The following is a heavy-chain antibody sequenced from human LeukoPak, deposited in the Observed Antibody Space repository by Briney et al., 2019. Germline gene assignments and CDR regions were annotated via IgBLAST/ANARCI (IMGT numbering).Heavy chain of an antibody. J-gene: IGHJ5*01. V-gene: IGHV4-34*01. CDR2: INHSGST. CDR3: ARRRAYGSWFDY. Sequence: SETLSLICAVYGGSFSGYYWSWIRQPPGKGLEWIGEINHSGSTNYNPSLKGRVTISVDTSKNQFSLKLSSVTAADTAVYYCARRRAYGSWFDYWGQGTLVTVSS. CDR1: GGSFSGYY. D-gene: IGHD2-21*01.